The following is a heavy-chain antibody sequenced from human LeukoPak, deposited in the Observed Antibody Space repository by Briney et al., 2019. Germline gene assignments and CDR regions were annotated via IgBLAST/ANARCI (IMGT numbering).Heavy chain of an antibody. J-gene: IGHJ4*02. CDR1: GGSMSSYY. V-gene: IGHV4-59*08. CDR2: IYYSGST. Sequence: SETLSLTCTVSGGSMSSYYWSWIRQPPGKGLEWIGHIYYSGSTKYNPSLKSRVTISADTSKNQFSLKLSSVTAADTAVYYCARGARAGYNLEPFDYWGQGTLVTVSS. D-gene: IGHD5-24*01. CDR3: ARGARAGYNLEPFDY.